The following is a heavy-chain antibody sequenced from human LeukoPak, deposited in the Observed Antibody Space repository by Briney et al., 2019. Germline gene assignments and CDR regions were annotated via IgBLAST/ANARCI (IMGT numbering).Heavy chain of an antibody. V-gene: IGHV4-34*01. CDR1: GGSFSGYY. CDR3: ARGRRSLSTENNYYYYYMDV. J-gene: IGHJ6*03. D-gene: IGHD1/OR15-1a*01. Sequence: PSETLSLTCAVYGGSFSGYYWSWIRQPPGKGLEWIGEVNHSGSTNYNPSLKSRVTISVDTSKNQFSLKLSPVTAADTALYYCARGRRSLSTENNYYYYYMDVWGEGTTVTVSS. CDR2: VNHSGST.